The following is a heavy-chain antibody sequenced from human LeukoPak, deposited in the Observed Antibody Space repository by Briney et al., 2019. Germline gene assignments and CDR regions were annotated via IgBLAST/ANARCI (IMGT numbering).Heavy chain of an antibody. V-gene: IGHV3-66*01. CDR2: IYSGGST. D-gene: IGHD3-16*01. CDR1: GFTVSSNY. CDR3: ARDGYDYVWGSSTKYFDY. J-gene: IGHJ4*02. Sequence: QPGGSLRLSCAASGFTVSSNYMSWVRQAPGKGLEWVSVIYSGGSTYYADSVKGRFTISRDNSKNTLYLQMNSLRAEDTAVYYCARDGYDYVWGSSTKYFDYWGQGTLVTVSS.